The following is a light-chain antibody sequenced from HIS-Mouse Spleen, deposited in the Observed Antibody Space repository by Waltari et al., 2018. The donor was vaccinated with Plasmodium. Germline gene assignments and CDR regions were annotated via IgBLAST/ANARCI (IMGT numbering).Light chain of an antibody. CDR2: EDS. Sequence: SYELTQPPSVSVSPGQTARITCSGDALPKKYAYWYQQKSGQAPVLVNYEDSKRTSGIHERVSGSSTGTMATWTISGAQVEDEADYYCYSTDSSCNHRVFGGGTKLTVL. CDR1: ALPKKY. V-gene: IGLV3-10*01. J-gene: IGLJ3*02. CDR3: YSTDSSCNHRV.